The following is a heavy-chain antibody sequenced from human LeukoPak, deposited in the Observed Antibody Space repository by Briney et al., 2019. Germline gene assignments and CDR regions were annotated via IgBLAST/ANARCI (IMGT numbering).Heavy chain of an antibody. CDR1: GYSFNTYG. V-gene: IGHV1-18*01. D-gene: IGHD2-2*01. CDR2: VSADNGET. CDR3: ARDYQLLLLWDCFDP. Sequence: ASVKVSCKASGYSFNTYGIIWVRQAPGQGLEWMGGVSADNGETNYAQKFQGRVTMTTDTSTSTAYMELRSLRSDDTAVYYCARDYQLLLLWDCFDPWGQGTLVSVSS. J-gene: IGHJ5*02.